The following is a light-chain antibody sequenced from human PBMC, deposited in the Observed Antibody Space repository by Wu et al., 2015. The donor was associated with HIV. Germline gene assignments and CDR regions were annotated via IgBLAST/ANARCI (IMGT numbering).Light chain of an antibody. CDR2: AAS. V-gene: IGKV1-39*01. J-gene: IGKJ1*01. CDR1: QSISSD. Sequence: DIQMTQSPSSLSASVGDRVTITCRASQSISSDLKWYQQKPGAAPKLLINAASSLQSGVPSRFSGSGSGTDFTLTISSLQPEDFATYYCQQTYSTPKTFGQGTKVEIK. CDR3: QQTYSTPKT.